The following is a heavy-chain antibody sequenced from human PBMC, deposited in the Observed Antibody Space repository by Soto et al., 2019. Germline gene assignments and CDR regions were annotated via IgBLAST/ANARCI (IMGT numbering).Heavy chain of an antibody. V-gene: IGHV5-51*01. CDR1: GYNFNTYC. CDR3: ARHRGDHFDY. CDR2: IYFGDSDT. J-gene: IGHJ4*02. D-gene: IGHD2-21*01. Sequence: GESLKISCKSSGYNFNTYCIGWVRQMPGKGLEWMGIIYFGDSDTRYSRSFQGQVTISADKSISTAYLQWSSLKSSDTATYYCARHRGDHFDYWGQGTLVTVSS.